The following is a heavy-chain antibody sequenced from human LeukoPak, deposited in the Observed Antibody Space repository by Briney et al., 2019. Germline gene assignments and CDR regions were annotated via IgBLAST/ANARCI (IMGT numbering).Heavy chain of an antibody. CDR2: IYPGDSDT. J-gene: IGHJ4*02. CDR3: ARQNDLHFDY. CDR1: GYSFNSYW. Sequence: GESLKISCKGSGYSFNSYWIGWARQMPGKGLEWMGIIYPGDSDTRYSPSFQGQVTISADKYISTAYVQWSSLKASDTAMYYCARQNDLHFDYWGQGTLVTVSS. V-gene: IGHV5-51*01. D-gene: IGHD3-3*01.